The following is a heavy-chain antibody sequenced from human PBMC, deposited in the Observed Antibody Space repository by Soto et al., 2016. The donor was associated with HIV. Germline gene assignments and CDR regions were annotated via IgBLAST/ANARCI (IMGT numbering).Heavy chain of an antibody. CDR3: ARAARRYYYDSSGYYSD. J-gene: IGHJ4*02. Sequence: QVQLVQSGAEVKKPGASVKVSCKASGYTFTGYYMHWVRQAPGQGLEWMGWINPNSGGTNYAQKFQGRVTMTRDTSISTAYMELSRLRSDDTAVYYCARAARRYYYDSSGYYSDWGQGTLVTVSS. D-gene: IGHD3-22*01. CDR2: INPNSGGT. CDR1: GYTFTGYY. V-gene: IGHV1-2*02.